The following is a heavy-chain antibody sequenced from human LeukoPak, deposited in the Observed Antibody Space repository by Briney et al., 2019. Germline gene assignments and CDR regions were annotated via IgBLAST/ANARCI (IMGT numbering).Heavy chain of an antibody. Sequence: PSETLSLTCTPSLDSTTSHFWSWVRHPPGKGLEWIGEIHRSGSPNYNPSLQSRVAISIDRSRNQIALELSSVTAADTAVYYCAREILGGFNPGAYWGQGTLVTVSS. V-gene: IGHV4-59*11. CDR1: LDSTTSHF. J-gene: IGHJ4*02. D-gene: IGHD1-14*01. CDR2: IHRSGSP. CDR3: AREILGGFNPGAY.